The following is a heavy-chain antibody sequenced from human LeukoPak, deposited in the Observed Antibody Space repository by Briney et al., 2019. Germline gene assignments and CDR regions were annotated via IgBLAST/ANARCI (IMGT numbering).Heavy chain of an antibody. CDR3: ASRYGMDV. J-gene: IGHJ6*02. V-gene: IGHV4-34*01. CDR1: GGSFSGYY. Sequence: PSETLSLTCAVYGGSFSGYYWSWIRQPPGKGLEWIGEINHSGCTNYNPSLKSRVTISVDTSKNQFSLKLSSVTAADTAVYYCASRYGMDVWGQGTTVTVSS. CDR2: INHSGCT.